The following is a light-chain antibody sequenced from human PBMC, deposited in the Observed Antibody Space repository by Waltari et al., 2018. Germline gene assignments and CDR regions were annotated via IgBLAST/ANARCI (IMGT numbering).Light chain of an antibody. CDR3: MQGTHWPYT. Sequence: DAVLTQSPLSLPATLGPPASISCKSSQSLVHRGGNTYLNWFQQRPGQSPRRLIYKVSTRDSGVPDRFSGSGSGTDFTLKISRVEAEDFGVYYCMQGTHWPYTFGQGTRLEIK. CDR1: QSLVHRGGNTY. CDR2: KVS. J-gene: IGKJ5*01. V-gene: IGKV2-30*02.